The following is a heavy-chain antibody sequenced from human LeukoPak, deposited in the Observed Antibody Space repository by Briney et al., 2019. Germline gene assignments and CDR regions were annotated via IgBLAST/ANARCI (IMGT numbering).Heavy chain of an antibody. CDR3: ARGGYYDFWSGYYKNWFDP. Sequence: SETLSLTCTVSGGSISSGDYYWGWIRQPPGKGLEWIGTIYYSGITYYNPSLKSRVTISVDTSKNQFSLKLSSVTAADTAVYYCARGGYYDFWSGYYKNWFDPWGQGTLVTVSS. V-gene: IGHV4-39*07. J-gene: IGHJ5*02. D-gene: IGHD3-3*01. CDR1: GGSISSGDYY. CDR2: IYYSGIT.